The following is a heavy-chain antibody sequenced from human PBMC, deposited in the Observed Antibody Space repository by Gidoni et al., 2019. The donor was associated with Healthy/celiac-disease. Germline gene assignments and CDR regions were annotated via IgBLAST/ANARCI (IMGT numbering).Heavy chain of an antibody. V-gene: IGHV1-69*01. CDR1: GFPFSSYA. Sequence: QVQLVQSGAEVKKPGSSVKVSCKASGFPFSSYAISWVRQAPGQGLEWMGGIIPIFGTANYAQKFQGRVTITADESTSTAYMELSSLRSEDTAVYYCARGGCSGGSCYSGGYYYYGMDVWGQGTTVTVSS. CDR3: ARGGCSGGSCYSGGYYYYGMDV. J-gene: IGHJ6*02. D-gene: IGHD2-15*01. CDR2: IIPIFGTA.